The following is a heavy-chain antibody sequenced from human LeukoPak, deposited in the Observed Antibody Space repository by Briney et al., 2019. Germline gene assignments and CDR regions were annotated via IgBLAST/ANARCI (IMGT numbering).Heavy chain of an antibody. V-gene: IGHV4-34*01. D-gene: IGHD3-10*01. Sequence: SETLSLTCAVYGGSFSGYYWSWIRQPPGKGLEWIGEINHSGSTNYNPSLKSRVTISVDTSKNQFSLKLSSVTAADTAVYYCASGEIKLLWLENYYYGMDVWGQGTTVTVSS. CDR1: GGSFSGYY. J-gene: IGHJ6*02. CDR2: INHSGST. CDR3: ASGEIKLLWLENYYYGMDV.